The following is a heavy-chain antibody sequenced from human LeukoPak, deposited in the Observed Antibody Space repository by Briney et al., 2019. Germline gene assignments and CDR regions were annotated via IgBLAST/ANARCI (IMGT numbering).Heavy chain of an antibody. CDR1: GYTFTGYY. D-gene: IGHD1-14*01. V-gene: IGHV1-2*02. CDR3: ARVGTQGTGGWPDFRY. CDR2: INPNSGGT. J-gene: IGHJ4*02. Sequence: ASVKVSCKASGYTFTGYYIHWVRQAPGQGLEWKGWINPNSGGTKYAEKFQDRVTMTRDTSISTAYMELSSLRSDDTAVYYCARVGTQGTGGWPDFRYWGQGTLVSVSS.